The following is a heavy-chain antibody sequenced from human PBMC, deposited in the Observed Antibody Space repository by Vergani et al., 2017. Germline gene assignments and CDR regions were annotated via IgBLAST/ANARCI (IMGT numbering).Heavy chain of an antibody. Sequence: QVQLQQWGAGLLKPSETLSLTCAVYGGSFSGYYWSWIRQPPGKGLEWIGEINHSGSTNYNPSLKSRVTISVDTSKNQFSLKLSSVTAADTAVYYCARGKLRYFDWLSDKQFDYWGQGTLVTVSS. D-gene: IGHD3-9*01. CDR1: GGSFSGYY. V-gene: IGHV4-34*01. CDR3: ARGKLRYFDWLSDKQFDY. CDR2: INHSGST. J-gene: IGHJ4*02.